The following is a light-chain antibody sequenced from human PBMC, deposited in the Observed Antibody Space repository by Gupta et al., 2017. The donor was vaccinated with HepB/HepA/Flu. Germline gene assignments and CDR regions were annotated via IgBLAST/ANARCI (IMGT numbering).Light chain of an antibody. J-gene: IGLJ2*01. CDR1: SSYVGDYNY. CDR3: SSSTSTSAVV. CDR2: DVS. V-gene: IGLV2-14*01. Sequence: QSALTQPASVSGSPGQPITISCPGTSSYVGDYNYLSWYQEHPGKAPKLMLYDVSNRPSGVSNRVSASKSGNTESPTISGLQAEDDAYDDCSSSTSTSAVVFGGGTRLTVL.